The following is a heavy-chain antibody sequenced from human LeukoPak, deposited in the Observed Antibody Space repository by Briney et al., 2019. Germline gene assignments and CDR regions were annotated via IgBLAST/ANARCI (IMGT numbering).Heavy chain of an antibody. CDR3: AKDRHAPGRYCSSTICFPFDP. V-gene: IGHV3-23*01. Sequence: GGSLRLSCAASGFTFSSYGMSWVRQAPGKGLEWVSAISGSGGSTYYADSVKGRFTISRDNSKSTLYLQMNSLRAEDTAVYYCAKDRHAPGRYCSSTICFPFDPWGQGTLVTVSS. CDR1: GFTFSSYG. CDR2: ISGSGGST. D-gene: IGHD2-2*01. J-gene: IGHJ5*02.